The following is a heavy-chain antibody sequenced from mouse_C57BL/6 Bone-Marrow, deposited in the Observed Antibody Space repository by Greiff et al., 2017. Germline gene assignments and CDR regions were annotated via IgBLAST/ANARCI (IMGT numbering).Heavy chain of an antibody. V-gene: IGHV1-76*01. J-gene: IGHJ3*01. CDR1: GYTFTDYY. CDR2: IYPGSGNT. CDR3: ARSASWFAY. Sequence: VQLQQSGAELVRPGASVKLSCKASGYTFTDYYINWVKQRPGQGLEWIARIYPGSGNTYYNEKFKGKATLTAEKSSSTAYMQLSSLTSEDSAVYFCARSASWFAYWGQGTLVTVSA.